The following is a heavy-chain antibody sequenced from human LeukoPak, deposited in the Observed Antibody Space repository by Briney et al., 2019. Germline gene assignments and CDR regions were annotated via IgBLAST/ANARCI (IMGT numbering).Heavy chain of an antibody. CDR2: ISYDGSNK. V-gene: IGHV3-30*04. J-gene: IGHJ4*02. CDR3: ARTATVTTAFDY. CDR1: GFTFSSYA. Sequence: GGSLRLSCAASGFTFSSYAMHWVRQAPGKRQERAAVISYDGSNKYYADSVKGRFTISRDNSKNTLYLQMNSLRAEDTAVYYCARTATVTTAFDYWGQGTLVTVSS. D-gene: IGHD4-17*01.